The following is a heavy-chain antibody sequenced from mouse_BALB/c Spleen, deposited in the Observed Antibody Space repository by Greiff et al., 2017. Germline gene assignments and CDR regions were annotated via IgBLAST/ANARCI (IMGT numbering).Heavy chain of an antibody. CDR2: ISSGGSYT. J-gene: IGHJ4*01. Sequence: EVMLVESGGDLVKPGGSLKLSCAASGFTFSSYGMSWVRQTPDKRLEWVATISSGGSYTYYPDSVKGRFTISRDNAKNTLYLQMSSLKSEDTAMYYCARQEDYYGSSSYAMDYWGQGTSVTVSS. CDR1: GFTFSSYG. CDR3: ARQEDYYGSSSYAMDY. D-gene: IGHD1-1*01. V-gene: IGHV5-6*02.